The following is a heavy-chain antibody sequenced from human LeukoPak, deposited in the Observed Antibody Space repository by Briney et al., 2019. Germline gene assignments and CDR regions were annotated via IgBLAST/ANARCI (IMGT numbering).Heavy chain of an antibody. CDR2: MNPNSGNT. J-gene: IGHJ5*02. D-gene: IGHD6-6*01. CDR1: GYTFITYE. CDR3: ARAQGVIAASGGDP. V-gene: IGHV1-8*01. Sequence: ASVKVSCKASGYTFITYEINWVRQAPGQGLEWMGWMNPNSGNTGYAQKFQGRVTMIRNTSISTAYMELSSLRSEDTAVYYCARAQGVIAASGGDPWGQGTLVTVSS.